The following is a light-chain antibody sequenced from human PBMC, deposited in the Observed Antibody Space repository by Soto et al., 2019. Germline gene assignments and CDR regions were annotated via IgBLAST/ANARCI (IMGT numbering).Light chain of an antibody. V-gene: IGKV1-33*01. CDR3: QQYDNLPIT. CDR2: DAS. J-gene: IGKJ5*01. CDR1: QDIRNY. Sequence: DIQMTQSPSSLSASVGDRVTITCQASQDIRNYLKWYQQKPGKAPKLLIYDASNLETGVPSRFIGSGSGTDFTFTISSLQPEDIATYYCQQYDNLPITFGQGTRLEIK.